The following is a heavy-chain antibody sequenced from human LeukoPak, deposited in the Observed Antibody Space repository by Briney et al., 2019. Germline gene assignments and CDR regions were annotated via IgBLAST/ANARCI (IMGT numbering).Heavy chain of an antibody. V-gene: IGHV1-46*01. D-gene: IGHD5-18*01. Sequence: ASVKVSCEASGYTFTSYGISWVRQTPGQGLEWMGIVNPSGGSTSYAQKFQGRVTMTRDTSTSTVYMELSSLRSEDTAVYYCARAGGYSYDAFDIWGQGTMVTVSS. CDR3: ARAGGYSYDAFDI. CDR2: VNPSGGST. CDR1: GYTFTSYG. J-gene: IGHJ3*02.